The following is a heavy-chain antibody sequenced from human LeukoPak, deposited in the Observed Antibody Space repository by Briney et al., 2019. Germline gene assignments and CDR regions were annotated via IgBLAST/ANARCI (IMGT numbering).Heavy chain of an antibody. J-gene: IGHJ4*03. Sequence: SETLSLTCTVSGGSIRSSSYYWGWIRQPPGKGLEWIGSIYYSGSTYYNPSLKSRLTISVDTSKNHFPLKLSSVTAADTAVYYCARHGFRREYDYWGQGTTVTVS. D-gene: IGHD2/OR15-2a*01. V-gene: IGHV4-39*01. CDR2: IYYSGST. CDR1: GGSIRSSSYY. CDR3: ARHGFRREYDY.